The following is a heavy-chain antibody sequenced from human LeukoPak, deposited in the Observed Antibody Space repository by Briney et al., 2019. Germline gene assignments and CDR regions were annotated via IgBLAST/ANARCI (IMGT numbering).Heavy chain of an antibody. CDR1: GVIFRNYA. D-gene: IGHD3-9*01. J-gene: IGHJ4*02. CDR3: AKWGDYDGLTGYYDSDC. Sequence: GGSLRLSCAASGVIFRNYAMSWVRQAPGKGVEGVSAITGRGGTSLYADSVKGDFTISRDNSKNTLYLQMNSLGADDTAVYYCAKWGDYDGLTGYYDSDCWGQGTLVTVSS. V-gene: IGHV3-23*01. CDR2: ITGRGGTS.